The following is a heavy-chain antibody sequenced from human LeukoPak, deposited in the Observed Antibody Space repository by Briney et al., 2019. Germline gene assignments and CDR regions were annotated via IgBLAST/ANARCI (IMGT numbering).Heavy chain of an antibody. CDR1: GFTASNYV. CDR3: AKVRGSSAYSYYSDS. V-gene: IGHV3-23*01. Sequence: PEGSLRLSCVASGFTASNYVVTWVRQAPGKGLEWVSGFRGVGGHTYYSASVKGRFTVSSDNSKNTLYLQMNSLRAEDTAVYYCAKVRGSSAYSYYSDSWGQGTLVTVSS. CDR2: FRGVGGHT. D-gene: IGHD2-2*01. J-gene: IGHJ4*02.